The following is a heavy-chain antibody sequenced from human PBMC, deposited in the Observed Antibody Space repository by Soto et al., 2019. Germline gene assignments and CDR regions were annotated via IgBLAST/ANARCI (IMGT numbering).Heavy chain of an antibody. CDR1: GGSISSYY. D-gene: IGHD5-18*01. CDR3: ARHRRGYSFWFDP. V-gene: IGHV4-59*08. Sequence: PSETLSLTCPVSGGSISSYYWSWIRQPPGKGLEWIGYIYYSGSTNYNPSLKSRVTISVDTSKNQFSLKLSSVTAADTAVYYCARHRRGYSFWFDPWGQGTLVTVSS. J-gene: IGHJ5*02. CDR2: IYYSGST.